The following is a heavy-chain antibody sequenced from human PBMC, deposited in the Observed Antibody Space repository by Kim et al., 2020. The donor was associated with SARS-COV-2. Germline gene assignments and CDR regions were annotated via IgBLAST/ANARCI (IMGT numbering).Heavy chain of an antibody. CDR2: IIPIFGTA. CDR1: GGTFSSYA. V-gene: IGHV1-69*13. Sequence: SVKVSCKASGGTFSSYAISWVRQAPGQGLEWMGGIIPIFGTANYAQKFQGRVTITADESTSTAYMELSSLRSEDTAVYYCASPKGGFLEWLSWDYWGQGTLVTVSS. D-gene: IGHD3-3*01. J-gene: IGHJ4*02. CDR3: ASPKGGFLEWLSWDY.